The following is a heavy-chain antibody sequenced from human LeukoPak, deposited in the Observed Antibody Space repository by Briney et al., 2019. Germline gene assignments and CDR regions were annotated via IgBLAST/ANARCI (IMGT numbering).Heavy chain of an antibody. CDR3: AKEAYSGSYFEGYFDY. V-gene: IGHV3-23*01. CDR1: GFTFSSYA. Sequence: PGRSLRLSCAASGFTFSSYAMSWVRQAPGKGLEWVSAISGSGGSTYYADSVKGRFTISRDNSKNTLYLQMNSLRAEDTAVYYCAKEAYSGSYFEGYFDYWGQGTLVTVSS. J-gene: IGHJ4*02. D-gene: IGHD1-26*01. CDR2: ISGSGGST.